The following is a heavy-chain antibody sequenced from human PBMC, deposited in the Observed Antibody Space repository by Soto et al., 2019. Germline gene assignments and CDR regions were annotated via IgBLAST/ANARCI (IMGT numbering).Heavy chain of an antibody. D-gene: IGHD5-18*01. CDR2: ISYSGTT. V-gene: IGHV4-59*01. J-gene: IGHJ4*02. CDR1: GGSLSSYY. CDR3: AREGYNFGPFDY. Sequence: QVQLQESGPGLVKPSETLSLTCTVSGGSLSSYYWSWIRRPPGMGLEWIASISYSGTTNYNSSLNSRVTISIDTSKNQFSLKLNSVTAADTAVYYCAREGYNFGPFDYWGQGALVTVSS.